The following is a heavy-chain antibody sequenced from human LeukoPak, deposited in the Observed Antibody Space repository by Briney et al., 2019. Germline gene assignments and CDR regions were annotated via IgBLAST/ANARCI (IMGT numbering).Heavy chain of an antibody. J-gene: IGHJ5*02. CDR2: IYTSGST. CDR1: GGSISSYY. V-gene: IGHV4-4*07. Sequence: SETLSLTCTVSGGSISSYYWSWIRQPAGKGLEWIGRIYTSGSTNYNPSLKSRVTMSVDTSKNQFSLKLSSVTTADTAVYYCARGQRYNWNYYWFDPWGQGTLVTVSS. D-gene: IGHD1-7*01. CDR3: ARGQRYNWNYYWFDP.